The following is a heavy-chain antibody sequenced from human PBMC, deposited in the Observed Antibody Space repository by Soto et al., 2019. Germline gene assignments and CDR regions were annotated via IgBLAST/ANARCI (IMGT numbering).Heavy chain of an antibody. D-gene: IGHD2-15*01. CDR2: ISAYNGNT. V-gene: IGHV1-18*01. CDR3: ARGGCSGGSCYRSWFDP. Sequence: ASVKVSCKASGYTFTSYGISWVRQAPGQGLEWMGWISAYNGNTNYAQKLQGRVTMTTDTSTSTAYMELRSLRSDDTAVYYCARGGCSGGSCYRSWFDPWGQGTLVTVSS. J-gene: IGHJ5*02. CDR1: GYTFTSYG.